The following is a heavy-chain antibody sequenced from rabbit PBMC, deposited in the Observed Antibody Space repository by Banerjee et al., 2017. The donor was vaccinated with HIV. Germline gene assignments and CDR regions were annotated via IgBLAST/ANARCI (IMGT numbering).Heavy chain of an antibody. V-gene: IGHV1S45*01. CDR1: GFSFNGNHY. CDR2: IYAGSSGST. CDR3: ARADGRYVPYTYYYGMDL. J-gene: IGHJ6*01. D-gene: IGHD5-1*01. Sequence: QEQLVESGGGLVQPEGSLTLTCTASGFSFNGNHYICWVRQAPGKGLEWIACIYAGSSGSTSYATWANGRFTISKPSSTTVTLQMTSLTAADTATYFCARADGRYVPYTYYYGMDLRGPGTLVTVS.